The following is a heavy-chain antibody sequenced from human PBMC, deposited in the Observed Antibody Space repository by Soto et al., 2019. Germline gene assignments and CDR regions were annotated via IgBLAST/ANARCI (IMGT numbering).Heavy chain of an antibody. CDR1: GGSLSSYY. D-gene: IGHD1-26*01. V-gene: IGHV4-59*06. CDR3: AREKKADLDSGAFDI. Sequence: SETLSLTCTVSGGSLSSYYWSWIRQHPGKGLEWIGYIYYSGSTYYNPSLKSRVTISVDTSKNQFSLKLSSVTAADTAVYYCAREKKADLDSGAFDIWGQGTMVTVSS. J-gene: IGHJ3*02. CDR2: IYYSGST.